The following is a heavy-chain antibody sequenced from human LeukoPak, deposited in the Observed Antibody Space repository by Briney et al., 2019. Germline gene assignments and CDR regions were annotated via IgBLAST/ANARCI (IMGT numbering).Heavy chain of an antibody. V-gene: IGHV3-33*01. Sequence: GGSLRLSCAASGFTFSSYGMHWVRQAPGKGLEWVAVIWYDGSNKYYADSVKGRFTISRDNSKNTLYLQMNSLRAEDTAVYYCARGMTTVTTTAGYWGQGTLVTVSS. D-gene: IGHD4-17*01. CDR3: ARGMTTVTTTAGY. J-gene: IGHJ4*02. CDR2: IWYDGSNK. CDR1: GFTFSSYG.